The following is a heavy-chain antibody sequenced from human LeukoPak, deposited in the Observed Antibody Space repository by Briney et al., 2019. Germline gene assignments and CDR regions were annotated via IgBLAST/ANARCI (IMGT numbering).Heavy chain of an antibody. CDR2: ISSSSSHT. CDR3: AKNIGYDYPSDY. V-gene: IGHV3-11*06. D-gene: IGHD5-12*01. J-gene: IGHJ4*02. CDR1: GFIFSDYY. Sequence: GGSLRLSCAASGFIFSDYYISWIRQAPGKGLEWVSDISSSSSHTNYADSVKGRFTISRDNAKNSLYLQMNSLKAEDTAVYYCAKNIGYDYPSDYWGQGTLVTVSS.